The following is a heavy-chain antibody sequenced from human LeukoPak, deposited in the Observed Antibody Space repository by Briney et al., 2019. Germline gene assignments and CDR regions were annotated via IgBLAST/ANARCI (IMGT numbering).Heavy chain of an antibody. CDR2: ISSTGST. Sequence: PSQTLFLTCSVSHGSLRGVDFYWTWIRQPPGKGLEWIGFISSTGSTYYNSSLKGRVTISLDTSKDRFSLNMTSMTAADTALYFCTRGFGSARNWFDPWGQGTQVTVSS. J-gene: IGHJ5*02. CDR3: TRGFGSARNWFDP. CDR1: HGSLRGVDFY. V-gene: IGHV4-30-4*01. D-gene: IGHD3-10*01.